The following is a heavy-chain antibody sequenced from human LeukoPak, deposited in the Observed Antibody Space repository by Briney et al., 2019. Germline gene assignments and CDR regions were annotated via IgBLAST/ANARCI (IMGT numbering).Heavy chain of an antibody. CDR1: GGSISSSSYY. V-gene: IGHV4-39*07. CDR3: ANPGDHENY. Sequence: SETLSLTCTVSGGSISSSSYYWGWIRQPPGKGLEWIGSIYYSGSTYYNPSLKSRVTISVDTSKNQFSLKLSSVTAADTAVYYCANPGDHENYWGQGTLVTVSS. J-gene: IGHJ4*02. CDR2: IYYSGST. D-gene: IGHD2-21*02.